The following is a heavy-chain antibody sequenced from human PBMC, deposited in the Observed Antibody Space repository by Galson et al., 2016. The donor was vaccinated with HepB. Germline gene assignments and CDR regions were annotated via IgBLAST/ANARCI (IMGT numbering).Heavy chain of an antibody. D-gene: IGHD2-15*01. V-gene: IGHV3-23*01. Sequence: GSLRLSCAASGFTFSSHGMVWVRQAPGKGLEWVSGISNTTYFTEHADAVKGRFTISRDNSKNTLYLQMNSLKAEDAAIYYCATRIGTQMGLDYWGRGTLVTVSS. CDR1: GFTFSSHG. J-gene: IGHJ4*02. CDR3: ATRIGTQMGLDY. CDR2: ISNTTYFT.